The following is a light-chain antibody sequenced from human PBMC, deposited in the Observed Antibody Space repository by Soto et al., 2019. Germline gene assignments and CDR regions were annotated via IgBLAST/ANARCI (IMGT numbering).Light chain of an antibody. J-gene: IGLJ1*01. V-gene: IGLV2-8*01. Sequence: QSALTQPPSASGSPGQSVTISCTGTSSDVGGSDYVSWYQHHPSKAPKLMIYDVSKRPSGVPDRFSGSKSGNMASLTVSGLQADDEADYYCISHVGHSNVFGTGTKVTVL. CDR2: DVS. CDR3: ISHVGHSNV. CDR1: SSDVGGSDY.